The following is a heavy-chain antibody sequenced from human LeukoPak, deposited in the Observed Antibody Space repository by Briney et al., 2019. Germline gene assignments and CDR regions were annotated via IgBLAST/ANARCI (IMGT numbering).Heavy chain of an antibody. Sequence: SETLSLTCTVSGGSISSYYWSWIRQPAGKGLEWIGRIYTSGSTNYNPSLKSRVTMSVDTSKNQFSLKLSSVTAADTAVYYCARDEYDFWSDHGWFDPWGQGTLVTVSS. D-gene: IGHD3-3*01. CDR3: ARDEYDFWSDHGWFDP. J-gene: IGHJ5*02. CDR1: GGSISSYY. V-gene: IGHV4-4*07. CDR2: IYTSGST.